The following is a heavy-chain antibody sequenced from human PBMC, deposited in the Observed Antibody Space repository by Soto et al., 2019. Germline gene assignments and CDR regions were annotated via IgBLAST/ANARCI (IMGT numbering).Heavy chain of an antibody. CDR1: GYTFTSYG. D-gene: IGHD3-3*01. Sequence: QVQLVQSGAEVKKPGASVKVSCKASGYTFTSYGISWVRQAPGQGLEWMGWISAYNGNTNYAQKLQGRVTMTTDTPTSTAYLELRSLRSDDTAVYYCARGTDFWSAYYYYYGMDVWGQGTTVTVSS. V-gene: IGHV1-18*01. J-gene: IGHJ6*02. CDR3: ARGTDFWSAYYYYYGMDV. CDR2: ISAYNGNT.